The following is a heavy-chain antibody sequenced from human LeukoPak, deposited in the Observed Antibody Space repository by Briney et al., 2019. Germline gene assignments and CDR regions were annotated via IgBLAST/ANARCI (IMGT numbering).Heavy chain of an antibody. V-gene: IGHV4-59*01. D-gene: IGHD1-1*01. J-gene: IGHJ6*03. CDR2: ISHSGST. CDR1: GASINNYY. CDR3: ARDSAAGSYYYYTDV. Sequence: SETLSLTCTVSGASINNYYWSWIRQSPEKGLEWIGYISHSGSTHYNPSLKSRITISVDTSKIHFSLNLTSVTAADTAVYYCARDSAAGSYYYYTDVWGKGTTVTISS.